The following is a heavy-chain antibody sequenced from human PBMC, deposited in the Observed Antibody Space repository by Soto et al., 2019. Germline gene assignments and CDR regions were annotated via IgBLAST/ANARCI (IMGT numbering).Heavy chain of an antibody. V-gene: IGHV4-59*01. CDR3: ARGPAYYFDY. CDR1: GGSISSYY. Sequence: ASETLSLTWTVSGGSISSYYWSWIRQPPGKGLEWIGYIYYSGSTNYNPSLKSRVTISVDTSKNQFSLKLSSVTAAHTAVYYCARGPAYYFDYWGQGTLVTVSS. D-gene: IGHD2-15*01. J-gene: IGHJ4*02. CDR2: IYYSGST.